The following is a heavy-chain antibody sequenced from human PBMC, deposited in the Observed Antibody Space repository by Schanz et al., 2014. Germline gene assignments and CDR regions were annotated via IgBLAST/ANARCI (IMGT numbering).Heavy chain of an antibody. D-gene: IGHD1-26*01. CDR3: ARDNGRIPAANSFDY. J-gene: IGHJ4*02. V-gene: IGHV1-18*01. CDR2: ISGYTGDT. CDR1: GYDFHIYA. Sequence: QILLVQPGPEVKKPGASVTVSCKASGYDFHIYAYNWVRQAPGQGPEWIGWISGYTGDTKYAQKFQHRVNMTTDRTTSTVYMELRSLRFDDTAVYFCARDNGRIPAANSFDYWGQGTRVTVSS.